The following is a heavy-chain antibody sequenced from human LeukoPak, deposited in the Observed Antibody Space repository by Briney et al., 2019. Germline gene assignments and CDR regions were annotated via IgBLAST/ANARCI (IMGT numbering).Heavy chain of an antibody. V-gene: IGHV4-39*07. CDR1: DDSLSSRDYY. CDR2: IYYIGST. CDR3: ARGRIAGSYYYYYYMDV. Sequence: SETLSLSCSVSDDSLSSRDYYWGWLRQPPGKGLEWIGSIYYIGSTNYNPSLKSRVTISVDTSKNQFSLKLSSVTAADTAVYYCARGRIAGSYYYYYYMDVWGKGTTVTVSS. J-gene: IGHJ6*03. D-gene: IGHD6-13*01.